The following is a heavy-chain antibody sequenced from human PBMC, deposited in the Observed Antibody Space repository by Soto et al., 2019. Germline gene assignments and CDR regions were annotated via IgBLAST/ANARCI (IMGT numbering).Heavy chain of an antibody. Sequence: EVQLVESGGGLVQPGGSLRLSCVASGFTFNIYTMNWVRQAPGKGLEWVSFIGLTTSPIYYADSVKGRFTISRDNAQNSLYLQMNSLRDEDTAVYYCVSDHLYALDYWGQGILVTVSS. J-gene: IGHJ4*02. V-gene: IGHV3-48*02. CDR3: VSDHLYALDY. CDR2: IGLTTSPI. CDR1: GFTFNIYT. D-gene: IGHD4-17*01.